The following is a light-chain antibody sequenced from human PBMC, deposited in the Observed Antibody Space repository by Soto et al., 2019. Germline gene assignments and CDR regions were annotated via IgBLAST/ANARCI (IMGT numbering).Light chain of an antibody. J-gene: IGKJ2*01. CDR1: QSVSSSY. V-gene: IGKV3-20*01. CDR2: GAS. Sequence: IVLTQSPATLSLSPGERATLSCRASQSVSSSYLAWYQQKPGQAPRLLLYGASSRATGIPDRFSGSGSGTDFTLTISRLEPEDFAVYYCQQYGSSPYTFGQGTKLEI. CDR3: QQYGSSPYT.